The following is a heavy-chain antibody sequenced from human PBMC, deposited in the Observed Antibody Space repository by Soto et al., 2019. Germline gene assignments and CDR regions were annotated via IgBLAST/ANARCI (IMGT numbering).Heavy chain of an antibody. J-gene: IGHJ5*02. CDR2: IIPILGIA. Sequence: SVKVSCKASGGTFSIYTIIWVRQAPGQGLEWMGRIIPILGIASYAQKFQGRVTITADKSTSTAYMELSSLRSEDTAVYYCARAVVVPAAEPFDPWGQGTLVTVSS. V-gene: IGHV1-69*02. D-gene: IGHD2-2*01. CDR1: GGTFSIYT. CDR3: ARAVVVPAAEPFDP.